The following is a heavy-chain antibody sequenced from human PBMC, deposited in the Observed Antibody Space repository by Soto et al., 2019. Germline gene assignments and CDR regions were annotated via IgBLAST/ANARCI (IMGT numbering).Heavy chain of an antibody. V-gene: IGHV4-59*01. D-gene: IGHD1-1*01. CDR2: IYNSGRY. J-gene: IGHJ4*02. Sequence: SGTLSPTCTVSGGFILGWVPQSPDKGLEWIGYIYNSGRYNYNPSLESRLTISIDTSKNQFSLRLASVTAADTAVYYCARTLPNRQLFDSWSQGTLVTVSS. CDR3: ARTLPNRQLFDS. CDR1: GGFI.